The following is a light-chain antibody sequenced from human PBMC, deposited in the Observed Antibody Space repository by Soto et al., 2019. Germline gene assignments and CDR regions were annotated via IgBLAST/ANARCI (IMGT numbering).Light chain of an antibody. CDR2: SNN. Sequence: QPVLTQPPSASGTPGQRVTISCSGSSSNIGSNTVNWYQQLPGTAPKLLIYSNNQRPSGVPDRFSGSKSGTSASLAISGLRSEDEADYYCAAWDDSLNVVVFGGGTKVTVL. V-gene: IGLV1-44*01. J-gene: IGLJ2*01. CDR1: SSNIGSNT. CDR3: AAWDDSLNVVV.